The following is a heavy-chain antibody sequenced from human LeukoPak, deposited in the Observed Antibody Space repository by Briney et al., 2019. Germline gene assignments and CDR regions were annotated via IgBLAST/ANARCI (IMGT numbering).Heavy chain of an antibody. D-gene: IGHD2-2*01. CDR3: ATPYCSSISCLDVFNM. CDR2: KYYSGSA. CDR1: GVSVSDGRYY. Sequence: SETLSLTCNVSGVSVSDGRYYWTWIRQHPGKCLEWIGYKYYSGSAKYNPSLMSRLTISIDTSKNQFSLHLSSVTAADTATYYCATPYCSSISCLDVFNMWGQGTRVTVSS. J-gene: IGHJ3*02. V-gene: IGHV4-31*03.